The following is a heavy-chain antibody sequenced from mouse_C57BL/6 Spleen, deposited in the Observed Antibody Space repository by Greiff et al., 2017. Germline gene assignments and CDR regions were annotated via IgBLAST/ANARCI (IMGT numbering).Heavy chain of an antibody. V-gene: IGHV1-61*01. CDR1: GYTFTSYW. CDR3: ARGSFYYGSSYWYFDV. Sequence: QVQLQQPGAELVRPGSSVKLSCKASGYTFTSYWLDWVKQRPGQGLEWIGNIYPSDSETHYNQKFKDKATLAVDKSSSTAYMQLSSRTSEDSAVYYCARGSFYYGSSYWYFDVWGTGTTVTVAT. D-gene: IGHD1-1*01. J-gene: IGHJ1*03. CDR2: IYPSDSET.